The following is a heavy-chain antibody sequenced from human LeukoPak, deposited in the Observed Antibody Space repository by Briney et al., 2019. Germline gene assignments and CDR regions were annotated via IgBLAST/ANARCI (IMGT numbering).Heavy chain of an antibody. Sequence: GGSLRLSCAASGFTFSSYSMKWVRQAPGKGLEWVSSISSSSSYIYYADSVKGRFTISRDNAKNSLYLQMNSLRAEDTAVYYCAELGITMIGGVWGKGTTVTISS. CDR1: GFTFSSYS. D-gene: IGHD3-10*02. J-gene: IGHJ6*04. V-gene: IGHV3-21*01. CDR3: AELGITMIGGV. CDR2: ISSSSSYI.